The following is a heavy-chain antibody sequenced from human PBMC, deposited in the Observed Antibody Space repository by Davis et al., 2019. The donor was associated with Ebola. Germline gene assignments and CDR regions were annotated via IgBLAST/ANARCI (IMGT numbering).Heavy chain of an antibody. D-gene: IGHD6-19*01. Sequence: SLKISCAASGFTFDDYAMHWVRQAPGKGLEWVSGISWNSGSIGYADSVKGRFTISRDNAKNTLYLQMNSLRAEDTAVYYCANGWKYYFDYWGQGTLITVSS. J-gene: IGHJ4*02. CDR1: GFTFDDYA. V-gene: IGHV3-9*01. CDR3: ANGWKYYFDY. CDR2: ISWNSGSI.